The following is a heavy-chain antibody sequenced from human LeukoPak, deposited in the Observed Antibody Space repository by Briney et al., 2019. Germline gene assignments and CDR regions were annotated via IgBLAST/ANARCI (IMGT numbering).Heavy chain of an antibody. Sequence: SETLSLTCTVSGGSISSYYWSWIRQPPGKGLEWIGDIYYSGGTNYNPSLKSRVTISVDTSKNQFSLKLTSVTAADTAVYYCARDAYVSYYYYGMDVWGKGTTVTVSS. D-gene: IGHD3-16*01. CDR1: GGSISSYY. V-gene: IGHV4-59*01. J-gene: IGHJ6*04. CDR3: ARDAYVSYYYYGMDV. CDR2: IYYSGGT.